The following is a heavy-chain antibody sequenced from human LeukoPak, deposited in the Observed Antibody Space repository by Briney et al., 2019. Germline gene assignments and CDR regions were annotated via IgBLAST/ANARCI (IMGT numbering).Heavy chain of an antibody. CDR2: LSGDGGST. CDR3: AKDLYRGRWYAGPQTYYCDY. Sequence: GGSLRLSCAASGFTFGDYAMHWVRQAPGKGLEWVSLLSGDGGSTYYADSVKGRFTISRDNSKNSLYLQMNSLRTEDTALYYCAKDLYRGRWYAGPQTYYCDYWGQGTLVTVSS. CDR1: GFTFGDYA. D-gene: IGHD6-13*01. V-gene: IGHV3-43*02. J-gene: IGHJ4*02.